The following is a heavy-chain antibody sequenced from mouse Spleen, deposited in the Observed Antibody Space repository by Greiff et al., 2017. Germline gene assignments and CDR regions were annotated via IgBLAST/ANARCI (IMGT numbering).Heavy chain of an antibody. Sequence: QVQLKESGAELVRPGASVTLSCKASGYTFTDYEMHWVKQTPVHGLEWIGAIDPETGGTAYNQKFKGKAILTADKSSSTAYMELRSLTSEDSAVYYCTRPYYGSSYGAYWGQGTLVTVSA. CDR2: IDPETGGT. J-gene: IGHJ3*01. V-gene: IGHV1-15*01. CDR3: TRPYYGSSYGAY. CDR1: GYTFTDYE. D-gene: IGHD1-1*01.